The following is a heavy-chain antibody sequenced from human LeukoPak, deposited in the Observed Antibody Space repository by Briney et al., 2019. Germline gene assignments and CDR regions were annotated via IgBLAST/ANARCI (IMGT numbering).Heavy chain of an antibody. CDR3: ARMMKWRRSTMVRGVIPYNWFDP. Sequence: PSETLSLTCTVSSGSIRSSSFYRGWIRQPPGKGLEWIGSIYHSGRTFYNPSLKSRVTISVDTSKNQFSLKLSSVTAADTAVYYCARMMKWRRSTMVRGVIPYNWFDPWGQGTLVTVSS. CDR1: SGSIRSSSFY. CDR2: IYHSGRT. D-gene: IGHD3-10*01. J-gene: IGHJ5*02. V-gene: IGHV4-39*07.